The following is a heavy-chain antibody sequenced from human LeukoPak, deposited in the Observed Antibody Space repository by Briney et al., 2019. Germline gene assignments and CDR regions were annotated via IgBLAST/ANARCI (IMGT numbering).Heavy chain of an antibody. Sequence: GGSLRLSCAASGFTFSSYAMSWVRQAPGKGLEWVSAISGSGGSTYYADSVKGRFTTPRDNSKNTLYLQMNSLRAEDTAVYYCAKEGSWRDYYYGMDVWGQGTTVTVSS. CDR1: GFTFSSYA. J-gene: IGHJ6*02. CDR3: AKEGSWRDYYYGMDV. V-gene: IGHV3-23*01. CDR2: ISGSGGST. D-gene: IGHD3-3*01.